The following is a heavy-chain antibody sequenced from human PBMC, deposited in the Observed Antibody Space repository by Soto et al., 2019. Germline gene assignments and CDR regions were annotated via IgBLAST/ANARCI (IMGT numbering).Heavy chain of an antibody. Sequence: GASVKLSCKASGYTFTGYYMHWVRQAPGQGLEWMGWINPNSGGTNYAQKFQGRVTMTRDTSISTAYMELSRLRSDDTAVYYCARDRNWNYPPDYWGQGTLVTVSS. CDR3: ARDRNWNYPPDY. CDR1: GYTFTGYY. CDR2: INPNSGGT. V-gene: IGHV1-2*02. D-gene: IGHD1-7*01. J-gene: IGHJ4*02.